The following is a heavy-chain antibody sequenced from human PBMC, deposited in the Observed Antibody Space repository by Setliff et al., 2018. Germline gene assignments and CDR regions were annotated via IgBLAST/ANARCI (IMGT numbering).Heavy chain of an antibody. J-gene: IGHJ6*02. Sequence: GGSLRLPCAASGISGYTMSWVRQAPGKGLARVASISSSSGHIYHAASVRGRFTISRDNTRNSLYLPMGSLRVEDTAVYYWAGRLGASTRYYYYGLDVWGQGTTVTVSS. CDR1: GISGYT. D-gene: IGHD3-16*01. CDR3: AGRLGASTRYYYYGLDV. V-gene: IGHV3-21*01. CDR2: ISSSSGHI.